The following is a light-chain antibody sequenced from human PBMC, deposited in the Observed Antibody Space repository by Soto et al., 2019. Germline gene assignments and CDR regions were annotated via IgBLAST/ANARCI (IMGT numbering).Light chain of an antibody. CDR1: QSVKTF. CDR3: QQRSNWPPIT. Sequence: EIVFTQSPATLSLSPGERATLSCMASQSVKTFLVWYQQRPGQAPRLLIYDASHRAAGIPARFSGSGFGTDFTLTISSLEPEDAAVYYCQQRSNWPPITFGQGTRLEI. J-gene: IGKJ5*01. CDR2: DAS. V-gene: IGKV3-11*01.